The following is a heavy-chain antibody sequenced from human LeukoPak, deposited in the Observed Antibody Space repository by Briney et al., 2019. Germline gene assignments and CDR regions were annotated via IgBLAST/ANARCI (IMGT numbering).Heavy chain of an antibody. V-gene: IGHV3-30*01. J-gene: IGHJ3*02. CDR3: AKEGYCTTTKCPRAFDI. Sequence: GGSLRLSCAASGFTFSNYAMHWVRQAPGKGLDWMAVISYDGINQYYADSVKGRFTISRDNAKNTLSLQMNSLGGEDTAVYYCAKEGYCTTTKCPRAFDIWGQGIMVTVSS. D-gene: IGHD2-2*01. CDR2: ISYDGINQ. CDR1: GFTFSNYA.